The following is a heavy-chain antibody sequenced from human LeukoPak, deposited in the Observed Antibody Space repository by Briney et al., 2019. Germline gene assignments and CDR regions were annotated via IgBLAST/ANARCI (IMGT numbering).Heavy chain of an antibody. V-gene: IGHV3-30*18. Sequence: GGSLRLSCAASGFTFSSYGMHWVRQAPGKGLEWVAVISYDGSNKYYADSVKGRFTISRDNSKDTLYLQMNSLRAEDTAVYYCAKTGGSSWYYFDYWGQRTLVTVSS. CDR2: ISYDGSNK. CDR3: AKTGGSSWYYFDY. J-gene: IGHJ4*02. D-gene: IGHD6-13*01. CDR1: GFTFSSYG.